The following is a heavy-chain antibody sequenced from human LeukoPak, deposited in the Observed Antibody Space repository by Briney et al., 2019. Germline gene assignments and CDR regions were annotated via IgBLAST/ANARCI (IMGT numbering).Heavy chain of an antibody. CDR1: GFTFTNAW. Sequence: PGGSLRLSCAAPGFTFTNAWMSRVRQAPGKGLEWVGRIKSKTDGGTTDYAAPVKGRFTISRDKSKNTLYLQMNSLRAEDTAVYYCAKDQGIYYGSGSLFGYWGQGTLVAVSS. V-gene: IGHV3-15*01. J-gene: IGHJ4*02. D-gene: IGHD3-10*01. CDR2: IKSKTDGGTT. CDR3: AKDQGIYYGSGSLFGY.